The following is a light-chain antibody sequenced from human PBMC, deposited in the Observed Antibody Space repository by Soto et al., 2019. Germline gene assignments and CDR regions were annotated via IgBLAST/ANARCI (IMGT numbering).Light chain of an antibody. V-gene: IGLV2-18*02. Sequence: QSALTQPPSVSGSPGQAVTISCSGTSSDVGSYNRVSWYQQPPGTAPKLMLYDVSNRPSGVSDRFSGSKSGNTASLTISGIQAEDEADYYCSSFTSSSTYVFGTGTKLTVL. CDR2: DVS. J-gene: IGLJ1*01. CDR3: SSFTSSSTYV. CDR1: SSDVGSYNR.